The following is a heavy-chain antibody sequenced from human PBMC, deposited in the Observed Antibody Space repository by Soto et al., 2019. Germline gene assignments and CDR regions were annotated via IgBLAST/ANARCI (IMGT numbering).Heavy chain of an antibody. D-gene: IGHD3-22*01. V-gene: IGHV4-59*01. Sequence: SETLSLTCTVSGGSISSYYWSWIRQPPGKGLEWIGYIYYSGSTNYNPSLKSRVTISVDTSKNQFSLKLSSVTAAATAVYYCARESYYDSSGYYDYWGQGTLVTVPS. CDR1: GGSISSYY. CDR3: ARESYYDSSGYYDY. CDR2: IYYSGST. J-gene: IGHJ4*02.